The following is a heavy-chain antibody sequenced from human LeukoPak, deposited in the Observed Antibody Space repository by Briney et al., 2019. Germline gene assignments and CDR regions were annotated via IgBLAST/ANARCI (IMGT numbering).Heavy chain of an antibody. CDR3: ARGWGSYYDSSGYYYFDY. CDR1: GYTFTGYY. V-gene: IGHV1-2*02. Sequence: GASVKVSCKASGYTFTGYYTHWVRQAPGQGLEWMGWINPNSGGTNYAQKFQGRVTMTRDTSISTAYMELSRLRSDDTAVYYCARGWGSYYDSSGYYYFDYWGQGTLVTVSS. CDR2: INPNSGGT. J-gene: IGHJ4*02. D-gene: IGHD3-22*01.